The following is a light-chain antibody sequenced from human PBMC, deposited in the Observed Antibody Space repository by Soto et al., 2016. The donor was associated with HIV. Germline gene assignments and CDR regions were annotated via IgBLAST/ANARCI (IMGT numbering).Light chain of an antibody. CDR1: SLRNYY. Sequence: SSELTQDPAVSVALGQTVRITCQGDSLRNYYASWYQQKPGQAPVLVIYDKNSNRPSGIPDRFSGSRSGNTASLTITGAQAEDEADYYCNSRDTSGNHNYVFETGTKVTVL. CDR2: DKNS. V-gene: IGLV3-19*01. J-gene: IGLJ1*01. CDR3: NSRDTSGNHNYV.